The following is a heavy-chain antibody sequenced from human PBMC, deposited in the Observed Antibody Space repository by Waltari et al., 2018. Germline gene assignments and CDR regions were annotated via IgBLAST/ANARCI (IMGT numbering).Heavy chain of an antibody. D-gene: IGHD5-18*01. Sequence: QVQLVQSGAEVKKPGASVKVSCKASGYTFTSYDINWVRQATGKGLEWMGWMNPNSGNTGYAQKFQGRVTITRNTSISTAYMELSSLRSEDTAVYYCARGHHTWIQLWLKSGAFDIWGQGTMVTVSS. V-gene: IGHV1-8*03. CDR2: MNPNSGNT. CDR3: ARGHHTWIQLWLKSGAFDI. J-gene: IGHJ3*02. CDR1: GYTFTSYD.